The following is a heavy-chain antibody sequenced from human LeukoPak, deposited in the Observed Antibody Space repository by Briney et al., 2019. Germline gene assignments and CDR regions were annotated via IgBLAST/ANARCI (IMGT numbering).Heavy chain of an antibody. J-gene: IGHJ4*02. CDR3: AKGVTVSTFDY. CDR1: GFTFSSYA. V-gene: IGHV3-23*01. D-gene: IGHD1-14*01. CDR2: ISGSGGST. Sequence: GGSLRLSCAASGFTFSSYAMSWVRQAPGKGLEWVSGISGSGGSTDYADPVKGRFTISRDNSKNTLYLQMNSLRAEDTAVYYCAKGVTVSTFDYWGQGTLVTVSS.